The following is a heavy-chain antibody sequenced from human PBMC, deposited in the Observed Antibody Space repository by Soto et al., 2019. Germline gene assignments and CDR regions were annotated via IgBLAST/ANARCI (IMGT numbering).Heavy chain of an antibody. Sequence: SETLSLTCTVSGGSISSYYWSWIRQPPGKGLEWIGYIYYSGSTNYNPSLKSRVTISVDTSKNQFSLKLSSVTAADTAVYYCASRTSSPVAGTGYWGQGTLVTVSS. CDR1: GGSISSYY. V-gene: IGHV4-59*01. CDR2: IYYSGST. CDR3: ASRTSSPVAGTGY. D-gene: IGHD6-19*01. J-gene: IGHJ4*02.